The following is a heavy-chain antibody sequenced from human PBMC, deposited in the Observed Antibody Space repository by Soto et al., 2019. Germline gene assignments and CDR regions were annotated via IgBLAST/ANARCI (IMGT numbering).Heavy chain of an antibody. CDR1: GGTFSSYA. V-gene: IGHV1-18*01. CDR3: ARFSGGSYNTYYFYYGMDV. CDR2: ISAYNGNT. Sequence: RASVKVSCKASGGTFSSYAISWVRQAPGQGLDWMGWISAYNGNTKYAQDLQGRVTMTTDTSTSTAYMELRSLRSDDTAMYYCARFSGGSYNTYYFYYGMDVWGQGTTVTVSS. D-gene: IGHD2-15*01. J-gene: IGHJ6*02.